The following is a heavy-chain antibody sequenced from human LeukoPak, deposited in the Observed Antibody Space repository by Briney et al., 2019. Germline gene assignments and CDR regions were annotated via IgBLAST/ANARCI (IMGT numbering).Heavy chain of an antibody. V-gene: IGHV3-33*01. CDR3: ARDKYSYGSVAPFDY. J-gene: IGHJ4*02. Sequence: GGSLRLSCAASGFTFSSYGMHWVRQAPGKGLEWVAVIWYDGRNKYYADSVKGRFTISRDNSKNTLYLQMNSLRAEDTAVYYCARDKYSYGSVAPFDYWGQGTLVTVSS. D-gene: IGHD5-18*01. CDR2: IWYDGRNK. CDR1: GFTFSSYG.